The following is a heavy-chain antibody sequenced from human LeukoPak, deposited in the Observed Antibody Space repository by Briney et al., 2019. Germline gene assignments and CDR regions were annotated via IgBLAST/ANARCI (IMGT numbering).Heavy chain of an antibody. J-gene: IGHJ4*02. CDR1: GYTFTGYY. CDR3: ARVVSSYGSSPIDY. D-gene: IGHD5-18*01. CDR2: INPNSGGT. Sequence: PEASVKVSCKASGYTFTGYYMHWVRQAPGPGLEWMGRINPNSGGTNYAQKFQGRVTMTRDTSISTAYMEMSRLRSDDTAVYYCARVVSSYGSSPIDYWGQGTLVTVSS. V-gene: IGHV1-2*06.